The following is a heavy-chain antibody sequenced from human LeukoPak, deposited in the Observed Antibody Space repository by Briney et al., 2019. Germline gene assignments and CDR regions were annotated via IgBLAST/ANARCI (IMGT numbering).Heavy chain of an antibody. V-gene: IGHV7-4-1*02. J-gene: IGHJ4*02. CDR3: ARDKGLYCSGGSCYSLDY. D-gene: IGHD2-15*01. CDR2: ININTANP. Sequence: ASVKVSCKASGFTFTSYAINWVRQAPGQGLEWMGWININTANPTYAQGFTGRFVFSLDTSVSTAYLQISSLKAEDTAVYYCARDKGLYCSGGSCYSLDYWGQGTLVTVSS. CDR1: GFTFTSYA.